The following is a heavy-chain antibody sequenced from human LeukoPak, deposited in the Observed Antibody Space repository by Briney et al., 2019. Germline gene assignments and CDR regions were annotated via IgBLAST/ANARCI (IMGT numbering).Heavy chain of an antibody. J-gene: IGHJ4*02. V-gene: IGHV3-48*01. CDR2: ISGTSTTI. Sequence: GRSLRLSCAASGFTFSSYSMNWVRQAPGKGLEWVSYISGTSTTIYYTDSVKGRFTIFRDNAKNSLYLQMNSLRAEDTAVYYCARDYSSGSYYFDYWGQGTLVTVSS. D-gene: IGHD6-25*01. CDR3: ARDYSSGSYYFDY. CDR1: GFTFSSYS.